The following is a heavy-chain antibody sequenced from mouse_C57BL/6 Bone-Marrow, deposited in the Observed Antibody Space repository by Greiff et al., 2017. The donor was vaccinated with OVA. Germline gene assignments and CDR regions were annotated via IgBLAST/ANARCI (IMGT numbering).Heavy chain of an antibody. J-gene: IGHJ4*01. Sequence: QVQLQQSGAELVRPGASVTLSCKASGYTFTDYEMHWVKQTPVHGLEWIGAIDPETGGIAYNQKFKGKAILTADKSSSTAYMELRSLTSEDSAVYYCTRRGGGIYYYGSSLYYYAMDYWGQGTSVTVSS. CDR2: IDPETGGI. D-gene: IGHD1-1*01. CDR3: TRRGGGIYYYGSSLYYYAMDY. V-gene: IGHV1-15*01. CDR1: GYTFTDYE.